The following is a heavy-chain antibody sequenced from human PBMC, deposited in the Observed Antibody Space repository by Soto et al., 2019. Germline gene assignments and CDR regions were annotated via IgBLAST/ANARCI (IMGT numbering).Heavy chain of an antibody. CDR2: IYDYGST. D-gene: IGHD2-2*01. Sequence: SETLSLTCTVSNGSITDYSWTWIRQPPGKPMEWIGYIYDYGSTYYNPSLESRVAFSVDTSKNQFSLKVRSVTAADTAVYYCARVRTSLDLYSSYRDVWGTGTTVTVSS. J-gene: IGHJ6*03. V-gene: IGHV4-59*08. CDR1: NGSITDYS. CDR3: ARVRTSLDLYSSYRDV.